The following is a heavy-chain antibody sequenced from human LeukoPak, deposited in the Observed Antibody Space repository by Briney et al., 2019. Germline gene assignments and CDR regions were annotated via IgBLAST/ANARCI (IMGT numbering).Heavy chain of an antibody. J-gene: IGHJ3*02. V-gene: IGHV3-48*03. CDR2: ISNSGSTK. Sequence: PGGSLRLSCAASGFTFSSYEMNWIRQAPGKGLEWISYISNSGSTKYYADSVKGRFTISRDNAKNSLYLQMNSLRAEDTAVYYCARALGAFDIWGQGTMVTVSS. D-gene: IGHD3-16*01. CDR3: ARALGAFDI. CDR1: GFTFSSYE.